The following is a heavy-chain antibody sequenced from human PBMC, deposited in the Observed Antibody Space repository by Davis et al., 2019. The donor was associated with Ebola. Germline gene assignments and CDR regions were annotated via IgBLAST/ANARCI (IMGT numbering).Heavy chain of an antibody. Sequence: GESLKISCAASGFTFSSYAMSWVRQAPGKGLEWVSAISGSGGSTYYADSVKGRFTISRDNSKNTLYLQMNSLRAEDTAVYYCAKGIGITIFGVVIGDYYYGMDVWGQGTTVTVSS. CDR1: GFTFSSYA. V-gene: IGHV3-23*01. J-gene: IGHJ6*02. CDR3: AKGIGITIFGVVIGDYYYGMDV. CDR2: ISGSGGST. D-gene: IGHD3-3*01.